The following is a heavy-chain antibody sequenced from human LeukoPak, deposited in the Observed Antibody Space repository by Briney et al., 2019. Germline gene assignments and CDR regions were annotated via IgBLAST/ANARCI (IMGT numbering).Heavy chain of an antibody. CDR2: IYYSGST. CDR1: GXSVSSYY. Sequence: TLSLTXTXSGXSVSSYYWSWIRQPPGKGLEWIGYIYYSGSTYYNPSLKSRVTISVDTSKNQFSLKLSSVTAADTAVYYCARSGLWFGESDPNWFDPWGQGTLVTVSS. D-gene: IGHD3-10*01. V-gene: IGHV4-30-4*01. J-gene: IGHJ5*02. CDR3: ARSGLWFGESDPNWFDP.